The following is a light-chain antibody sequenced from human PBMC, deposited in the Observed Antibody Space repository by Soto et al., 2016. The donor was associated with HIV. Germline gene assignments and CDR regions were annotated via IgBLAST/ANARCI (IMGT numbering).Light chain of an antibody. CDR2: AAS. V-gene: IGKV1-9*01. CDR3: QQLSSYPRT. J-gene: IGKJ2*01. Sequence: DIQLTQSPSFLSASVGDRVTITCRASQGISNYLARYQQKPGKAPKVLIYAASTLQSGAPSRFSGSGSGTEFTLTISSLQPEDFATYYCQQLSSYPRTFGQGTKLEIK. CDR1: QGISNY.